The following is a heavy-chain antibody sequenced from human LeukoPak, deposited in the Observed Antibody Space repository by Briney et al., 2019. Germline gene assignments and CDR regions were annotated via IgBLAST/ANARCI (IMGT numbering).Heavy chain of an antibody. CDR1: GFTFSTYA. CDR3: AKAPVGHCSGAFCYHFDS. Sequence: GGSLRLSCAASGFTFSTYALSWVGQTPGKGLEWSEAFMGNNPGTYHANSVKGRFTISRDNSKNTLHLQMSGLRAEDTARYYCAKAPVGHCSGAFCYHFDSWGQGTLVTVSS. V-gene: IGHV3-23*01. D-gene: IGHD2-15*01. CDR2: FMGNNPGT. J-gene: IGHJ4*02.